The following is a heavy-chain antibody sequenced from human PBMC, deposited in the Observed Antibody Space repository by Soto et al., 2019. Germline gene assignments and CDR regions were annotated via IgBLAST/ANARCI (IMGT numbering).Heavy chain of an antibody. CDR2: IYYSGST. CDR1: GGSISSSSYY. J-gene: IGHJ4*02. D-gene: IGHD3-10*01. V-gene: IGHV4-39*01. Sequence: SETLSLTCTVSGGSISSSSYYWGWIRQPPGKGLEWIGSIYYSGSTYYNPSLKSRVTISVDTSKNQFSLKLSSVTAADTAVYYCARHIISGSGSYLEPPLAGYWGQGTLVTVSS. CDR3: ARHIISGSGSYLEPPLAGY.